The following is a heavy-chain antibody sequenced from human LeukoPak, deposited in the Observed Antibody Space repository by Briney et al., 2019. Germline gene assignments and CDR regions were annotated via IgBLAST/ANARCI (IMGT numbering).Heavy chain of an antibody. CDR1: GGSISSSSYY. D-gene: IGHD3-10*01. Sequence: SETLSLTCTVSGGSISSSSYYWGWIRQPPGEGLEWIGSVYYSGNTYYDPSLKSRVTISVDTSKNQFSLKLSSVTAADTAVYYCARQRLSHYGSGSRWFDPWGQGTLVTVSS. CDR2: VYYSGNT. J-gene: IGHJ5*02. CDR3: ARQRLSHYGSGSRWFDP. V-gene: IGHV4-39*01.